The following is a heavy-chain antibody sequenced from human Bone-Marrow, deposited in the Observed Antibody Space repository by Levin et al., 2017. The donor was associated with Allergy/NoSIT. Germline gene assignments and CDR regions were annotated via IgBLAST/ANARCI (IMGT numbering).Heavy chain of an antibody. CDR1: GFTFSSYA. D-gene: IGHD3-3*01. V-gene: IGHV3-23*01. CDR2: ISGSGGST. Sequence: GESLKISCAASGFTFSSYAMSWVRQAPGKGLEWVSAISGSGGSTYYADSVKGRFTISRDNSKNTLYLQMNSLRAEDTAVYYCAKDSSKSYYDFWSGNGFDYWGQGTLVTVSS. J-gene: IGHJ4*02. CDR3: AKDSSKSYYDFWSGNGFDY.